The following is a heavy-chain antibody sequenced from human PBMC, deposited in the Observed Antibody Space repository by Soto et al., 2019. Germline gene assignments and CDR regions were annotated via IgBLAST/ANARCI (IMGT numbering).Heavy chain of an antibody. V-gene: IGHV1-18*04. D-gene: IGHD3-3*01. J-gene: IGHJ4*02. CDR2: ISAYNGNT. CDR3: ARAFGSGLSAHGEVFDS. CDR1: GYIFTSYY. Sequence: ASVKVSCKASGYIFTSYYISWVRQAPGQGLEWMGWISAYNGNTKYAQNLQGRVTLTTDTSTYTAYMELRSLQSDDTAVYYCARAFGSGLSAHGEVFDSWGQGAMVTVSS.